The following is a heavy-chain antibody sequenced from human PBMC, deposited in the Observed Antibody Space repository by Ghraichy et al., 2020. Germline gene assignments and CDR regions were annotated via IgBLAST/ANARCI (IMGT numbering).Heavy chain of an antibody. V-gene: IGHV3-23*01. CDR2: ISGSGGST. D-gene: IGHD3-10*01. Sequence: GGSLRLSCAASGFTFSSYAMSWVRQAPGKGLEWVSAISGSGGSTYYADSVKGRFTISRDNSKNTLYLQMNSLRAEDTAVYYCAGVSSMFSSPIWGQGTMVTVSS. CDR3: AGVSSMFSSPI. CDR1: GFTFSSYA. J-gene: IGHJ3*02.